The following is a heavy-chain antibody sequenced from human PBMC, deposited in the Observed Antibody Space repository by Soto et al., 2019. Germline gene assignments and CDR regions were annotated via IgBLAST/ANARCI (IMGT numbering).Heavy chain of an antibody. V-gene: IGHV3-30*18. CDR3: VKGEYYYDSSGYYPFVY. J-gene: IGHJ4*02. CDR1: GFTFSSYG. D-gene: IGHD3-22*01. Sequence: GGSLRLSCAASGFTFSSYGMHWVRQAPGKGLEWVAVISYDGSNKYYADSVKGRFTISRDNSKNTLYLQMNSLRAEDTAVYYCVKGEYYYDSSGYYPFVYWGQGTLVNVSS. CDR2: ISYDGSNK.